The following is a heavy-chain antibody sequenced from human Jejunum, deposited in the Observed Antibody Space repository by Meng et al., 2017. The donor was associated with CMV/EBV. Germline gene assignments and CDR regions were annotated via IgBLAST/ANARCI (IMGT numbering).Heavy chain of an antibody. D-gene: IGHD2-2*01. Sequence: FRSYTMKWVRKAPGKGLEWVSSISSSSSSRNYADSVKGRFTISRDNAGNSLDLQMNSLRAEDTAVYYCARGAVDCSSTSCFSGFFDLWGQGTLVTVSS. CDR2: ISSSSSSR. CDR3: ARGAVDCSSTSCFSGFFDL. J-gene: IGHJ4*02. CDR1: FRSYT. V-gene: IGHV3-21*06.